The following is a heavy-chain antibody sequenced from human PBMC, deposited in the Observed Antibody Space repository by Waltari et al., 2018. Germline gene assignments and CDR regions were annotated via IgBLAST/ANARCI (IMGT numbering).Heavy chain of an antibody. V-gene: IGHV1-69*02. D-gene: IGHD1-26*01. CDR1: GGTFSSYT. Sequence: QVQLVQSGAEVKKPGSSVQVSCKASGGTFSSYTISWVRRAPGQGLEWMGRIIPILGIANYAQKFQGRVTITADKSTSTAYMELSSLRSEDTAVYYCASKESGWEPGFDIWGQGTMVTVSS. J-gene: IGHJ3*02. CDR2: IIPILGIA. CDR3: ASKESGWEPGFDI.